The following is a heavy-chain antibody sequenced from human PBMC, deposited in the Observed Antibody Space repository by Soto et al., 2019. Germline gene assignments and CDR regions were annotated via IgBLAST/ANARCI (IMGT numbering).Heavy chain of an antibody. J-gene: IGHJ6*02. D-gene: IGHD3-10*01. CDR3: TREGSAPYYYYGMDA. Sequence: ASVKVSCKASGYTFTTYGISWVRQAPGQGLEWLGWINTHNGNTNYAQNLQGRVIMTAETSTSTAYMELRSLSSDYTAFYYCTREGSAPYYYYGMDAWGQGTTVTVSS. V-gene: IGHV1-18*01. CDR1: GYTFTTYG. CDR2: INTHNGNT.